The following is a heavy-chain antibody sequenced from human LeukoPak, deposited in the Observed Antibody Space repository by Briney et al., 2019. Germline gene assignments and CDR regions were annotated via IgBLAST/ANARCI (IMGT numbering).Heavy chain of an antibody. CDR3: AKDQGWCSGGSCYPQH. Sequence: ASVKVSCKASGYTFTSYGITWVRQAPGQGLEWMGWITAYNGDTKYAQKFQGRLTMTTDTSTSTANMELKSLRSDDTAVYYCAKDQGWCSGGSCYPQHRGQGTLVTVSS. J-gene: IGHJ1*01. CDR1: GYTFTSYG. CDR2: ITAYNGDT. V-gene: IGHV1-18*01. D-gene: IGHD2-15*01.